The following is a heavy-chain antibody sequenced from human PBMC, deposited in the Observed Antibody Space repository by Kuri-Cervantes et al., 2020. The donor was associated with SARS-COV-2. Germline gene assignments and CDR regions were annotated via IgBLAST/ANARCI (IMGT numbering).Heavy chain of an antibody. D-gene: IGHD3-9*01. J-gene: IGHJ6*03. CDR1: GGSFSGYY. CDR2: IFHTGST. Sequence: SETLSLTCAVYGGSFSGYYWSWIRQPPGEGLEWIGTIFHTGSTYYRQSLKGRVTIFVDSSKNQFSLKLTSVTAADTARYYCARVLRYFDRNHYYMDVWGTGTTVTVSS. V-gene: IGHV4-34*12. CDR3: ARVLRYFDRNHYYMDV.